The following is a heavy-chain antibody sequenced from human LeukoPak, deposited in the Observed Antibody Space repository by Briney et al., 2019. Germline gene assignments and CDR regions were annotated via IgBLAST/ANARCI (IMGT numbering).Heavy chain of an antibody. V-gene: IGHV4-39*02. CDR3: ARQHRYSYNEVTHFDS. Sequence: SETLSLTCTVSGVSITSRNYYWGWIRQSPGTGLEWIASSYYSGSNYYSASLQSRVSISVDASKNHFSLRLTAVTAADTGVYFCARQHRYSYNEVTHFDSWGQGTLVTVSA. J-gene: IGHJ4*02. CDR1: GVSITSRNYY. CDR2: SYYSGSN. D-gene: IGHD5-24*01.